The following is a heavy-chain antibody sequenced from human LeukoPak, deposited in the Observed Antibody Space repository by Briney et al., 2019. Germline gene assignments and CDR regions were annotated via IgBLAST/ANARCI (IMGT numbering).Heavy chain of an antibody. CDR3: ARDCCSSTSWQYGMDV. CDR1: GYSFTSYW. J-gene: IGHJ6*02. CDR2: IYTGDSDT. Sequence: GESLKISCKGSGYSFTSYWIGWVRQMPGKGLEWMGIIYTGDSDTRYSPSFQGQVTISADKSISTAYLQWSSLKASDTAMYYCARDCCSSTSWQYGMDVWGQGTTVTVSS. V-gene: IGHV5-51*01. D-gene: IGHD2-2*01.